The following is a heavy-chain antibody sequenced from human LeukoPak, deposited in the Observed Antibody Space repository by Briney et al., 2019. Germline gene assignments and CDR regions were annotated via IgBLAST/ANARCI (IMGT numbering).Heavy chain of an antibody. CDR1: GFTFSSYS. V-gene: IGHV3-21*04. J-gene: IGHJ4*02. Sequence: GGSLRLSCAASGFTFSSYSMNWVRQAPGKGLEWVSSISSSSSYIYYADSVKGRFTISRDNAKNSLYLHMNSLRAEDTAVYYCAKGGAARTRLTFDYWGQGTLVTVSS. D-gene: IGHD6-6*01. CDR3: AKGGAARTRLTFDY. CDR2: ISSSSSYI.